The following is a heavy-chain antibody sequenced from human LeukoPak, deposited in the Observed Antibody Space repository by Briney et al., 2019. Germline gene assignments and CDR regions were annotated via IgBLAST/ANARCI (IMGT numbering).Heavy chain of an antibody. V-gene: IGHV3-33*01. CDR3: ARVLGDSGWYLGWFDP. CDR1: GFTFSSYG. CDR2: IWYDGSDK. J-gene: IGHJ5*02. D-gene: IGHD6-19*01. Sequence: GRSLRLSCAASGFTFSSYGMHWLRQAPGKGLEWGAVIWYDGSDKYYADSVKGRFTISRDNSKNTLYLQMNSLRVEDTAVYYCARVLGDSGWYLGWFDPWGQGTLVTVSS.